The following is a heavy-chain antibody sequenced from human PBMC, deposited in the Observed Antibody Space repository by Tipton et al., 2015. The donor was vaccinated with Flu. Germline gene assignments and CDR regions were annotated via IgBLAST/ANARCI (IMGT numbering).Heavy chain of an antibody. CDR1: GYTFSSFY. J-gene: IGHJ3*01. V-gene: IGHV1-46*01. Sequence: QLVQSGAEVRKPGASVRLSCRVSGYTFSSFYLHWLRQAPGRRLEWLGLIIPGNGATAYSENFQGRVTITRDTSARTVYMDLFRLTSDDTALYYCARGAVFHAFDLWGRGTMVTVSS. CDR3: ARGAVFHAFDL. CDR2: IIPGNGAT.